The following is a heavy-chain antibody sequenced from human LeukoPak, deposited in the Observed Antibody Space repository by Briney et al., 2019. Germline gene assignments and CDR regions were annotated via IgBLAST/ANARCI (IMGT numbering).Heavy chain of an antibody. CDR1: GGSISSYY. Sequence: PSETLSLTCTVSGGSISSYYWSWIRQPPGKGLEWIGYIYYSGSTNYNPSLKSRVNISVDTSKNQFSLKLSSVTAADTAVYYCARHRSYYDFWSGYSYYYYYYMDVWGKGTTVTVSS. CDR2: IYYSGST. CDR3: ARHRSYYDFWSGYSYYYYYYMDV. D-gene: IGHD3-3*01. J-gene: IGHJ6*03. V-gene: IGHV4-59*08.